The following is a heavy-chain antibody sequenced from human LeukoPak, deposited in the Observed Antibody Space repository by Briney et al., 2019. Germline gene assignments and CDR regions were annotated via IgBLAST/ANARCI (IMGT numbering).Heavy chain of an antibody. V-gene: IGHV3-23*01. CDR3: AKDKERQQLVLAEYFQH. D-gene: IGHD6-13*01. CDR2: ISGSGGST. J-gene: IGHJ1*01. CDR1: GFTFSSYS. Sequence: GGSLRLSCAASGFTFSSYSMNWVRQAPGKGLEWVSAISGSGGSTYYADSVKGRFTISRDNSKNTLYLQMNSLRAEDTAVYYCAKDKERQQLVLAEYFQHWGQGTLVTVSS.